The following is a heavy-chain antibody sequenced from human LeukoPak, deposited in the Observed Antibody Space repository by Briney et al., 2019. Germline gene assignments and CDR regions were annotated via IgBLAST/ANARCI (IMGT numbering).Heavy chain of an antibody. D-gene: IGHD4-11*01. Sequence: GGSLRLSCAASGFTFCSYAMHWVRQAPGKGLEWVAVISYDGSNKYYADSVKGRFTISRDNAKNSLYLQMNSLRAEDTAVYYCARGALMTTVTTWSHWGQGTLVTVSS. CDR3: ARGALMTTVTTWSH. CDR2: ISYDGSNK. CDR1: GFTFCSYA. V-gene: IGHV3-30-3*01. J-gene: IGHJ4*02.